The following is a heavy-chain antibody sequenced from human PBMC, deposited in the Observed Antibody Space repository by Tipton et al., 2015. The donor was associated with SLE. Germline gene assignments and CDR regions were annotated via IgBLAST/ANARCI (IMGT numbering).Heavy chain of an antibody. D-gene: IGHD3-10*01. V-gene: IGHV4-39*07. J-gene: IGHJ4*02. CDR1: GGSISSSSYY. Sequence: TLSLTCTVSGGSISSSSYYWGWIRQPPGKGLEWIGSIYYSGSTYYNPSLKSRVTISVDTSKNQFSLKLSSVIAADTAVYYCARTSGDSLGYFDYWGQGTLVTVSS. CDR3: ARTSGDSLGYFDY. CDR2: IYYSGST.